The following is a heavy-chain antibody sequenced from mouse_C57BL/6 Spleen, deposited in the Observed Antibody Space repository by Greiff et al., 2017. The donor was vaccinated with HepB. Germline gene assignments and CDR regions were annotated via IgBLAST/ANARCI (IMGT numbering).Heavy chain of an antibody. J-gene: IGHJ2*01. CDR1: GYAFSSYW. D-gene: IGHD4-1*01. V-gene: IGHV1-80*01. CDR2: IYPGDGDT. CDR3: AKRGIPGYFDY. Sequence: VQLQESGAELVKPGASVKISCKASGYAFSSYWMNWVKQRPGKGLEWIGQIYPGDGDTNYNGKFKGKATLTADKSSSTAYMQLSSLTSEDSAVYFCAKRGIPGYFDYWGQGTTLTVSS.